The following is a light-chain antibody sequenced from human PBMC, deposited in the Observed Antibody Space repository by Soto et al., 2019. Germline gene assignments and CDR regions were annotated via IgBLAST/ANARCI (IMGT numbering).Light chain of an antibody. CDR2: EVS. CDR3: SSYAGSNNFVV. CDR1: SSDVGAYSY. V-gene: IGLV2-8*01. J-gene: IGLJ2*01. Sequence: QSVLTQPPSASGSPGQSVTISCTGTSSDVGAYSYVSWYQQHPGKAPKLMIYEVSKRPSGVPDRFSGSKSGNTASLTVSGLQAEDEADYYCSSYAGSNNFVVFGGGTKVTV.